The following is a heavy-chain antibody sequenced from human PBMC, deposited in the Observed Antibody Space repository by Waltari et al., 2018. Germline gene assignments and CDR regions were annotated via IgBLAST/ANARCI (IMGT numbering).Heavy chain of an antibody. D-gene: IGHD3-22*01. CDR2: IYTSGST. Sequence: QVQLRESGPGLVKPSETLSLTCTVSGGSISSYYWSWIRQPAGKGLEWIGRIYTSGSTNYNPSLKSRVTMSVDTSKNQFSLKLSSVTAADTAVYYCARDGEYYYDSSGYYSYDAFDIWGQGTMVTVSS. CDR3: ARDGEYYYDSSGYYSYDAFDI. CDR1: GGSISSYY. V-gene: IGHV4-4*07. J-gene: IGHJ3*02.